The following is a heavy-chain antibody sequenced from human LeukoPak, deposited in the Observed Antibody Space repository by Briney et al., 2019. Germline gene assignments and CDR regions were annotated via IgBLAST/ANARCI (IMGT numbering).Heavy chain of an antibody. V-gene: IGHV4-59*01. CDR1: GGAISSYY. J-gene: IGHJ6*02. CDR2: IYDSGST. D-gene: IGHD3-22*01. Sequence: SETLSLTCTVSGGAISSYYWSWNRQPPGKAREWIGDIYDSGSTNYNPSLKSRVTISVDTSKNQFSLKLSSVTAADTAVYYCARDSAYYYDSSGYWVGEYYYYGMDVWGQGTTVTVSS. CDR3: ARDSAYYYDSSGYWVGEYYYYGMDV.